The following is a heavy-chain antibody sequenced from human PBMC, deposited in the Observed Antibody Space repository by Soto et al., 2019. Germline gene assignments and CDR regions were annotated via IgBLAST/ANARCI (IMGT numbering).Heavy chain of an antibody. Sequence: QLQLQESGPGLVKPSETLSLTCTVSGGSISSSSYYWGWIRQPPGKGLEWIGSIYYSGSTYYNPSLKSRVTISVDTSKNQFSLKLRSVTAADTAVYYCARRAVVTGWDYWGQGTLVTVSS. J-gene: IGHJ4*02. CDR2: IYYSGST. D-gene: IGHD2-15*01. CDR3: ARRAVVTGWDY. CDR1: GGSISSSSYY. V-gene: IGHV4-39*01.